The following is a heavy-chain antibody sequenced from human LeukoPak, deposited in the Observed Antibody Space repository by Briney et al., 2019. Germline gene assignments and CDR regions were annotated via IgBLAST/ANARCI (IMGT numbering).Heavy chain of an antibody. V-gene: IGHV4-34*01. Sequence: SETLSLTCAVYGGYFGDYYWSWIRQTPGKGLDCLGEVSHSGSTNYNPSLNSRVTISVDTSKNQFSLNLRSVTAADTAVYYCARANYYDTSGYSRGAFDIWGQGTMVTVSS. CDR2: VSHSGST. CDR3: ARANYYDTSGYSRGAFDI. D-gene: IGHD3-22*01. J-gene: IGHJ3*02. CDR1: GGYFGDYY.